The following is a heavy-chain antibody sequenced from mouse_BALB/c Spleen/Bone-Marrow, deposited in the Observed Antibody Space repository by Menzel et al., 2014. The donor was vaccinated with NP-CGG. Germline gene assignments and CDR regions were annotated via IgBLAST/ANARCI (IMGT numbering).Heavy chain of an antibody. Sequence: VQLQQSGAELVKPGASVKLSCTASGFNIKDTYMHWVKQRPEQGLEWIGRIDPANGNTKYDPKFQGKATITADTSSNTAYLHLSSLTSEDTAVYYCASYDYGRAWFAYWGQGTLVTVSA. J-gene: IGHJ3*01. CDR2: IDPANGNT. V-gene: IGHV14-3*02. CDR1: GFNIKDTY. CDR3: ASYDYGRAWFAY. D-gene: IGHD1-1*01.